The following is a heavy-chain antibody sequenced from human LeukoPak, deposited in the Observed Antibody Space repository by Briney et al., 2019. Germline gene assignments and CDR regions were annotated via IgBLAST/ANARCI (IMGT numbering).Heavy chain of an antibody. J-gene: IGHJ4*02. CDR2: IYYSGST. CDR1: GGSMSSNSYY. Sequence: SETLSLTCTVSGGSMSSNSYYWGWIRQPPGKGLEWIGSIYYSGSTYYNPSLKSRVTISVDTSKNQFSLKLSSVTAADTAVYYCARLPTVTFFDYWGQGTLVTVSS. V-gene: IGHV4-39*01. D-gene: IGHD4-17*01. CDR3: ARLPTVTFFDY.